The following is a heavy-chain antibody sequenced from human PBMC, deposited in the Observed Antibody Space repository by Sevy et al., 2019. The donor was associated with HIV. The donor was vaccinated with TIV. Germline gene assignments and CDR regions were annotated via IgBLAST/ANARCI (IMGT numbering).Heavy chain of an antibody. CDR3: ARDLSHTGRFGAFDI. V-gene: IGHV1-18*01. J-gene: IGHJ3*02. CDR2: ISAHNGNT. Sequence: ASVKVSCKASGYTFTNYGISWVRQAPGQELESIGWISAHNGNTNYAQKLQGRVTMTTDTSTSTASMELRSLRSDDTAVYYCARDLSHTGRFGAFDIWGQGTMVTVSS. CDR1: GYTFTNYG. D-gene: IGHD3-3*01.